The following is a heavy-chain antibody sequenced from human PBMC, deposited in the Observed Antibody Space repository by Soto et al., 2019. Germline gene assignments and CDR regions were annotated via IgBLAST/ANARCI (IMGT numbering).Heavy chain of an antibody. V-gene: IGHV3-30-3*01. J-gene: IGHJ6*02. CDR3: ARGYSYGYDYYYYGMDV. CDR2: ISYDGSNK. Sequence: QVQLVESGGGVVQPGRSLRLSWAASGFTFSSFARHWVRQAPGKGLEWVAVISYDGSNKYYADSVKGRFTISSDNSKNKLYLQMNSLRAEDTAVYYCARGYSYGYDYYYYGMDVWGQGTTVTVSS. D-gene: IGHD5-18*01. CDR1: GFTFSSFA.